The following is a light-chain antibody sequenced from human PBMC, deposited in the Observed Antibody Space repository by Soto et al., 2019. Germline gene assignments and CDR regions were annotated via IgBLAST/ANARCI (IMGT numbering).Light chain of an antibody. CDR3: NSYAGSNSVV. Sequence: QSVLTQPPSASGSPGQSVTISCTGTGTDVGSYNYVSWYQQHPGKAPKLVIFEVNKRPSGVPDRFSGSKSGNTASLTVSGLQTEDEADYYCNSYAGSNSVVFGTGTKVTVL. J-gene: IGLJ1*01. CDR2: EVN. V-gene: IGLV2-8*01. CDR1: GTDVGSYNY.